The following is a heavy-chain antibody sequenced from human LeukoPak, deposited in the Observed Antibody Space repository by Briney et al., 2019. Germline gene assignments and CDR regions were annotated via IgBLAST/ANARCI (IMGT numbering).Heavy chain of an antibody. J-gene: IGHJ4*02. CDR3: ARGDYYDSSGYYYFDY. CDR1: GFTFSSYA. Sequence: PGGSLRLSCAASGFTFSSYAMSWVRQAPGKGLEWVSAISGSGGSTYYADSVKGRFTISRDNSKNTLYLQMNSLRAEDTAVYYCARGDYYDSSGYYYFDYWGQGTLDTVSS. D-gene: IGHD3-22*01. V-gene: IGHV3-23*01. CDR2: ISGSGGST.